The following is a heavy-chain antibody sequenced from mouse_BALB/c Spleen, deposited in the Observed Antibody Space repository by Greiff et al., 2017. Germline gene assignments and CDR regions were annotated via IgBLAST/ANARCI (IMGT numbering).Heavy chain of an antibody. J-gene: IGHJ4*01. CDR2: INPSNGGT. Sequence: VQLQQPGAELVKPGASVKLSCKASGYTFTSYYMYWVKQRPGQGLEWIGGINPSNGGTNFNEKFKSKATLTVDKSSSTAYMQLSSLTSEDSAVYYCTRKYYGSRGAMDYWGQGTSVTVSS. CDR1: GYTFTSYY. CDR3: TRKYYGSRGAMDY. V-gene: IGHV1S81*02. D-gene: IGHD1-1*01.